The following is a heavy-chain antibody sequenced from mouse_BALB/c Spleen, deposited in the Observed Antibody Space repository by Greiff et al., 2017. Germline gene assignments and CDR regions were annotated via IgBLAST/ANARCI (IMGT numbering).Heavy chain of an antibody. D-gene: IGHD2-4*01. CDR1: GFTFSSFG. J-gene: IGHJ3*01. CDR3: AREYYDYDDGFAY. Sequence: EVQRVESGGGLVQPGGSRKLSCAASGFTFSSFGMHWVRQAPEKGLEWVAYISSGSSTIYYADTVKGRFTISRDNPKNTLFLQMTSLRSEDTAMYYCAREYYDYDDGFAYWGQGTLVTVAA. CDR2: ISSGSSTI. V-gene: IGHV5-17*02.